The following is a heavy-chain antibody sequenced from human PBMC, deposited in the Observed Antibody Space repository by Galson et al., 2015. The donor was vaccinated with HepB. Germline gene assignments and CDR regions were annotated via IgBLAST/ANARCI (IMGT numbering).Heavy chain of an antibody. V-gene: IGHV3-30*18. J-gene: IGHJ5*02. Sequence: SLRLSCAASGFTFSSYGMHWVRQAPGKGLEWVAVISYDGSNKYYADSVKGRFTISRDNSKNTLYLQMNSLRAEDTAVYYCANVGGSPWGQGTLVTVSS. D-gene: IGHD3-16*01. CDR2: ISYDGSNK. CDR3: ANVGGSP. CDR1: GFTFSSYG.